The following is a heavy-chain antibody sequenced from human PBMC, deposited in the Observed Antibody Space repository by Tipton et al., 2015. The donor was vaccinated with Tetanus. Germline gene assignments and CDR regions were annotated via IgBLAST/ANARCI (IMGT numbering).Heavy chain of an antibody. D-gene: IGHD6-6*01. V-gene: IGHV4-4*07. CDR2: IYTSGST. CDR1: GGSISSYY. CDR3: VKFEYRTSFAS. Sequence: TLSLTCTVSGGSISSYYWSWIRQPAGKGLEWIGRIYTSGSTNYNPSLKSRVTMSVDTSKNQFSLKLTSVTAGDTAVYFCVKFEYRTSFASWGQGALVTVSS. J-gene: IGHJ4*02.